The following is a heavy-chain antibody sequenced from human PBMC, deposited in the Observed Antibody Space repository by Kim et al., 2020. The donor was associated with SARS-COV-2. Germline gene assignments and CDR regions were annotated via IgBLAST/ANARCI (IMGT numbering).Heavy chain of an antibody. V-gene: IGHV4-39*07. CDR3: ARDSVGATTWFDY. J-gene: IGHJ4*02. Sequence: SETLSLTCTVSGGSISSSSYYWGWIRQPPGKGLEWIGSIYYSGSTYYNPSLKSRVTISVDTSKNQFSLKLSSVTAADTAVYYCARDSVGATTWFDYWGQGTLVTVSS. CDR1: GGSISSSSYY. CDR2: IYYSGST. D-gene: IGHD1-26*01.